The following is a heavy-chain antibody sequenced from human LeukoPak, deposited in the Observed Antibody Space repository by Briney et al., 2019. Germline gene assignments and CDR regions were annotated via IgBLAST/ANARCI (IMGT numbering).Heavy chain of an antibody. CDR1: GGSVSSGSYY. V-gene: IGHV4-61*01. D-gene: IGHD1-1*01. CDR3: ARENQNWSGGLDY. CDR2: IYYSGST. Sequence: SETLSLTCTVSGGSVSSGSYYWNWIRQSPGKGLEWIGYIYYSGSTNYNPSLKSRVAISVDTSKKQFSLKLSSVTAADTAVYYCARENQNWSGGLDYWGQGTLVTVSS. J-gene: IGHJ4*02.